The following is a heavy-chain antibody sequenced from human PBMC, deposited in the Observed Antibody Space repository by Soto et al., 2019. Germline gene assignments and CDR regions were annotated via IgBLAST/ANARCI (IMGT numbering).Heavy chain of an antibody. Sequence: SETLSLTCTVSGGPISSSSYYWGWIRQPPGKGLEWIGSIYYSGSTYYNPSLKSRVTISVDTSKNQFSLKLSSVTAADTAVYYCARINVDTAMAHYYYYYGMDVWGQGITVTVSS. V-gene: IGHV4-39*01. CDR2: IYYSGST. J-gene: IGHJ6*02. CDR3: ARINVDTAMAHYYYYYGMDV. D-gene: IGHD5-18*01. CDR1: GGPISSSSYY.